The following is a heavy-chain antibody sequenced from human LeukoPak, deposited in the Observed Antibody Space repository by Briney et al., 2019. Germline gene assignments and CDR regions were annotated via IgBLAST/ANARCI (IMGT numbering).Heavy chain of an antibody. Sequence: SETLSLTCTVSGYSISSGYYWGWIRQSPGKGLEWIGNIYHSGTTYYNPSLKSRVTISVDTSKNQFSLKLSSVTAADTAVYYCARDRRVGYSSSWYWEGYYYGMDVWGQGTTVTVSS. J-gene: IGHJ6*02. D-gene: IGHD6-13*01. CDR3: ARDRRVGYSSSWYWEGYYYGMDV. CDR1: GYSISSGYY. V-gene: IGHV4-38-2*02. CDR2: IYHSGTT.